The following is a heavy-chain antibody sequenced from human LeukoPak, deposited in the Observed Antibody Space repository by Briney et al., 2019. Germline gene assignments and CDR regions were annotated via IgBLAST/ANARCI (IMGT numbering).Heavy chain of an antibody. D-gene: IGHD2-21*02. CDR3: TTHIVVVTALYYFDY. CDR1: EFTFSNAW. Sequence: GGSLRLSCAASEFTFSNAWMSWVRQAPGKGLEWVGRIKSKIDGGTTDYAAPVKGRFTISRDDSKNTLYLQMNSLKTEDTAVYYCTTHIVVVTALYYFDYWGQGTLVTVSS. V-gene: IGHV3-15*01. J-gene: IGHJ4*02. CDR2: IKSKIDGGTT.